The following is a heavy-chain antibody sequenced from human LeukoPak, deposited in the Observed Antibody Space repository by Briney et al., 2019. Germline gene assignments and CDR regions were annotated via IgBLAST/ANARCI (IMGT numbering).Heavy chain of an antibody. Sequence: ASVKVSYTASGYTFTSYGISWVRQAPGQGLEWMGWISAYNGNTNYAQKLQGRVTMTTDTSTSTGYMELRSLRSDDTAVYYCARVDRVGASRGCDYWGQGTLVTVSS. CDR3: ARVDRVGASRGCDY. D-gene: IGHD1-26*01. J-gene: IGHJ4*02. CDR1: GYTFTSYG. CDR2: ISAYNGNT. V-gene: IGHV1-18*01.